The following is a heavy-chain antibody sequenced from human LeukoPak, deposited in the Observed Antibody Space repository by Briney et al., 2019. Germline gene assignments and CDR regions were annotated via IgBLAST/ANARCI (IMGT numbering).Heavy chain of an antibody. CDR3: AKSSYYDSSGYYREYYFDF. CDR1: GFTFSNYP. J-gene: IGHJ4*02. V-gene: IGHV3-64*04. CDR2: VNTNGGAT. D-gene: IGHD3-22*01. Sequence: GGSLRLSCSASGFTFSNYPMHWVRQAPGKGLEYVSVVNTNGGATYYADSVKGRSTISRDNSKNTLYLQMNSLRDEDTAVYYCAKSSYYDSSGYYREYYFDFWGQGTLVTVSS.